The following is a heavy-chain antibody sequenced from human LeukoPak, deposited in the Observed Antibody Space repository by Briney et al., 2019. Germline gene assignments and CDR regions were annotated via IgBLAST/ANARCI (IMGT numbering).Heavy chain of an antibody. J-gene: IGHJ5*02. CDR2: IYHSGSP. Sequence: SQTLSLTCAVSGGSISSGGYSWSWIRQPPGKGLEWIGYIYHSGSPYYNPSLKSRVTISVDRSKNQFSLKLSSVTAADTAVYYCARGIGPAAAWFDPWGQGTLVTVSS. CDR1: GGSISSGGYS. D-gene: IGHD2-2*01. V-gene: IGHV4-30-2*01. CDR3: ARGIGPAAAWFDP.